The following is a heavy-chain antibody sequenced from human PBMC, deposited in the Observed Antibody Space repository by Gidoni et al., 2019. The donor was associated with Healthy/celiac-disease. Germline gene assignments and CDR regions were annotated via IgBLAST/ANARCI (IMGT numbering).Heavy chain of an antibody. D-gene: IGHD3-22*01. CDR2: ISWNSGSI. CDR3: AKGNKYYYDSSGYYYEY. J-gene: IGHJ4*02. V-gene: IGHV3-9*01. Sequence: EVQLVESGGGLVQPGRSLRLPCAAPGFTFDDYAMPWVREAPGKGLEGVSGISWNSGSIGYADAVKGRFTISRDNAKNSLYLQMNSLRAEDTALYYCAKGNKYYYDSSGYYYEYWGQGTLVTVSS. CDR1: GFTFDDYA.